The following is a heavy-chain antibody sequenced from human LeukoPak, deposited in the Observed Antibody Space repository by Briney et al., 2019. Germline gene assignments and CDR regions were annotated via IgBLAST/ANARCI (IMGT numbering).Heavy chain of an antibody. CDR3: ARGDYVWGSYRPYYFDY. V-gene: IGHV1-18*01. CDR1: GYTFTSYG. J-gene: IGHJ4*02. Sequence: GASVKVSCKASGYTFTSYGISWVRQALGQGLEWMGWISAYNGNTNYAQKLQGRVTMTTDTSTSTAYMELRSLRSDDTAVYYCARGDYVWGSYRPYYFDYWGQGTLVTVSS. D-gene: IGHD3-16*02. CDR2: ISAYNGNT.